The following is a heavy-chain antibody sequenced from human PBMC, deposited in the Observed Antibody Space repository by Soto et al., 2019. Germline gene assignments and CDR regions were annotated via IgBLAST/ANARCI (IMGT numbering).Heavy chain of an antibody. J-gene: IGHJ4*02. CDR2: INHSGST. CDR1: GGSFSGYY. V-gene: IGHV4-34*01. D-gene: IGHD3-10*01. CDR3: ASRPIYYYGSGKDY. Sequence: QVQLQQWGAGLLKPSETLSLTCAVYGGSFSGYYWSWIRQPPGKGLEWIGEINHSGSTNYNPSLKRRVTISVDTSKNQFSLKLSSVTAADTAVYYCASRPIYYYGSGKDYWGQGTLVTVAS.